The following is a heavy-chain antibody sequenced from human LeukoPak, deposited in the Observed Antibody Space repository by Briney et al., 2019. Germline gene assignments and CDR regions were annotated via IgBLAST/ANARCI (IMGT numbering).Heavy chain of an antibody. CDR1: GGSISSGGYY. CDR3: ARGRVYYDILTGYYANWFDP. D-gene: IGHD3-9*01. J-gene: IGHJ5*02. Sequence: SETLSLTCTVSGGSISSGGYYWSWIRQHPGKGLEWIGYIYYSGSTYYNPSLKSRVTISVDTSKNQFSLKLSSVTAADTAVYYCARGRVYYDILTGYYANWFDPWGQGTLVTVSS. V-gene: IGHV4-31*03. CDR2: IYYSGST.